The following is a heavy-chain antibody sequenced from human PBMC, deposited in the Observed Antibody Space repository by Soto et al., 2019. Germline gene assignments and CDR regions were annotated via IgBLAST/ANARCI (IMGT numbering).Heavy chain of an antibody. CDR3: ARGPSSLTRFDY. CDR1: GFPFSSYA. V-gene: IGHV3-30-3*01. Sequence: PVGSLRLSCAASGFPFSSYAVHWVRQAPGKGLEWVAVISYDGSNKYYADSVKGRFTISRDNSKNTLYLQMNSLRAEDTAVYYCARGPSSLTRFDYWGQGTLVTVSS. D-gene: IGHD2-2*01. CDR2: ISYDGSNK. J-gene: IGHJ4*02.